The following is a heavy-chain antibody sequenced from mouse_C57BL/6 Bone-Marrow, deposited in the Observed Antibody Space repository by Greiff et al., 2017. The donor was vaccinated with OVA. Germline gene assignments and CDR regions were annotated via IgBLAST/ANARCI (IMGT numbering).Heavy chain of an antibody. CDR2: ISDGGSYT. CDR3: ARGDYYGSSLWYFDV. D-gene: IGHD1-1*01. CDR1: GFTFSSYA. Sequence: EVMLVESGGGLVKPGGSLKLSCAASGFTFSSYAMSWVRQTPEKRLEWVATISDGGSYTYYPDNVKGRFTISRDNAKNNLYLQMSHLKSEDTAMYYCARGDYYGSSLWYFDVWGTGTTVTVSS. V-gene: IGHV5-4*03. J-gene: IGHJ1*03.